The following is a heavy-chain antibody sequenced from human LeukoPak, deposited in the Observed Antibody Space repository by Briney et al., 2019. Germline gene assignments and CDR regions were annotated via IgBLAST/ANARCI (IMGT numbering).Heavy chain of an antibody. Sequence: GGSLRLSCAASGFTFDEYSMQWVRQAPGKGLEWVSVISWDGGRTYYADSVKGRFTISRDNSKKSLHLQMNSLRTEDTAFYYCGKDIQHYDFWSGYEYRGQGTLVTVSS. CDR1: GFTFDEYS. J-gene: IGHJ4*02. CDR2: ISWDGGRT. V-gene: IGHV3-43*01. CDR3: GKDIQHYDFWSGYEY. D-gene: IGHD3-3*01.